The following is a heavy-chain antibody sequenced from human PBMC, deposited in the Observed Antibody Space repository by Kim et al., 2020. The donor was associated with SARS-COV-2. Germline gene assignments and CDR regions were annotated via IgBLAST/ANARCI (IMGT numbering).Heavy chain of an antibody. CDR1: GFTFSSYG. J-gene: IGHJ4*02. Sequence: GGSLRLSCAASGFTFSSYGMHWVRQAPGKGLEWVAVIWYDGSNKYYADSVKGRFTISRDHPKNTLYLQMNSLRAEDTAVYYCARDSRYCGGDCYSGLPYYFDYWGQGTLVTVSS. CDR3: ARDSRYCGGDCYSGLPYYFDY. V-gene: IGHV3-33*01. D-gene: IGHD2-21*02. CDR2: IWYDGSNK.